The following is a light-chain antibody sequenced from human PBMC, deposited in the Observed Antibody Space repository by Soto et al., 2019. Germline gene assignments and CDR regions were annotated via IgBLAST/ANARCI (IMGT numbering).Light chain of an antibody. CDR3: LQHFDYPRT. CDR1: QGIRND. J-gene: IGKJ1*01. Sequence: AIQMTQSPSSLSASVGDRVTITCRASQGIRNDLGWYQQKPGKAPNLLIYGASRLGSGVPLRFSGSVSGTDFTLTISSLQPEDFATYYCLQHFDYPRTFGQGTKVEIK. V-gene: IGKV1-6*01. CDR2: GAS.